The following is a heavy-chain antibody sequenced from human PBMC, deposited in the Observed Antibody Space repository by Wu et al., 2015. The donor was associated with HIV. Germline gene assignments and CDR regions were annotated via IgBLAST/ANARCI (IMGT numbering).Heavy chain of an antibody. CDR2: ITIYNGKT. J-gene: IGHJ6*03. D-gene: IGHD1-26*01. V-gene: IGHV1-18*01. Sequence: QVQLVQSGAEVKKPGASVKVSCKASGYTFINYGINWVRQAPGQGLEWLGGITIYNGKTNYAQKVQGRVTMTTDTSTNTAYMELRSLRSDDTAVYHCARRGSSEHYYYMDVWGKGTTVTVSS. CDR1: GYTFINYG. CDR3: ARRGSSEHYYYMDV.